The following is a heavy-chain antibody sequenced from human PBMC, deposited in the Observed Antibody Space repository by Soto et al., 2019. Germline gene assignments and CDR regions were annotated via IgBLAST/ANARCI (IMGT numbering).Heavy chain of an antibody. Sequence: QVQLVESGGGVVQPGRSLRLSCAASGFTFSSYGMHWVRQAPGKGLEWVAVISYDGSNKYYADSVKGRFTISRDNSKNTRYLQMNRLSVEDTAVYYWAKVGATRRGYWGQGTLVTVSS. CDR1: GFTFSSYG. V-gene: IGHV3-30*18. D-gene: IGHD1-26*01. J-gene: IGHJ4*02. CDR2: ISYDGSNK. CDR3: AKVGATRRGY.